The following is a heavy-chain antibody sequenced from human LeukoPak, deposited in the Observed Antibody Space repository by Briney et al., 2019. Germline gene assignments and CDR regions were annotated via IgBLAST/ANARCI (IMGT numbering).Heavy chain of an antibody. CDR2: ISASGGST. V-gene: IGHV3-23*01. CDR3: ARETSTADFDY. Sequence: GGSLRLSCAASGFTFSSYAMSWVRQAPGKGLEWVSAISASGGSTYYADSVKGRFTFSRDNSKNTLYLQMNGLRAEDTAVYYCARETSTADFDYWGQGTLVTVSS. CDR1: GFTFSSYA. D-gene: IGHD1-14*01. J-gene: IGHJ4*02.